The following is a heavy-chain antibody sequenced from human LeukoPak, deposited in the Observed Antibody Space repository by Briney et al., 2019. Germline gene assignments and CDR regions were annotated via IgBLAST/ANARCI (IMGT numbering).Heavy chain of an antibody. CDR3: ARQPTWMGRGFDY. CDR2: IYYSGST. CDR1: GGSISSYY. D-gene: IGHD5-12*01. Sequence: SETLSLTCTVSGGSISSYYWSWIRQPPGKGLEWIGYIYYSGSTNYNPSPKSRVTISVDTSKNQFSLKLSSVTAADTAVYYCARQPTWMGRGFDYWGQGTLVTVSS. V-gene: IGHV4-59*08. J-gene: IGHJ4*02.